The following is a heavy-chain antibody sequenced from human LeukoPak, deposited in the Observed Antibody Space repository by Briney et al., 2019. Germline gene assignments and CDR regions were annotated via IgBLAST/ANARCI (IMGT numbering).Heavy chain of an antibody. CDR1: GGSISSGGYS. J-gene: IGHJ4*02. CDR2: IYHSGST. D-gene: IGHD6-19*01. V-gene: IGHV4-30-2*01. CDR3: ARDPRPRDSSKPFDY. Sequence: PSQTLSLTCAVSGGSISSGGYSWSWIRQPPGKGLEWIGYIYHSGSTYYNPSLKSRVTISVDTSKNQFSLKLSSVTAADTAVYYCARDPRPRDSSKPFDYWGQGTLVTVSS.